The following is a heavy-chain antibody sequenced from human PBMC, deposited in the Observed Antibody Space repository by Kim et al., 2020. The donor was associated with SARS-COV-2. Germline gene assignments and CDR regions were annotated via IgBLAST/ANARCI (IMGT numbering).Heavy chain of an antibody. CDR2: MTGRDGNT. V-gene: IGHV3-23*01. CDR3: ARGALESCAGVTCYEFDS. D-gene: IGHD2-21*01. Sequence: GGSLRLSCAASGFPFRSYAMNWVRQSPAKGLEWVSSMTGRDGNTYYADSVKGRFTIFTDNSKNMLSLQMNFLRAEDTAVYYCARGALESCAGVTCYEFDSWGQGTLVTVSS. J-gene: IGHJ4*02. CDR1: GFPFRSYA.